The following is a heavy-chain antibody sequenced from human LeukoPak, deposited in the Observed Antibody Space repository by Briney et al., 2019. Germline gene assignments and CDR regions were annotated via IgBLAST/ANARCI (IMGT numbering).Heavy chain of an antibody. CDR1: GFTFSIYG. CDR3: ARASGSYDY. Sequence: GRSLRLSCAASGFTFSIYGMHWVRQAPGKGLEWVAVIWNDGSNKYYADSVKGRFTISRDNSKNTMYPQMNSLRGEDTAVYYCARASGSYDYWGRGTLVTVSS. CDR2: IWNDGSNK. J-gene: IGHJ4*02. V-gene: IGHV3-33*01. D-gene: IGHD1-26*01.